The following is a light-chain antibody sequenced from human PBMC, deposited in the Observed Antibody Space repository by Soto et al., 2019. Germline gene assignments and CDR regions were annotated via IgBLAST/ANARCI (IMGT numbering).Light chain of an antibody. CDR1: QYIRYD. Sequence: AIEMTQSPSSLSASVGDRVTITCRASQYIRYDLGWYQQKPGKAPKVLIQAASSLQSGVLSRFSGSGTGTDFTLTIISLQPEDFATYYCLQDYTYPLTFGGGTKVEIK. V-gene: IGKV1-6*02. J-gene: IGKJ4*01. CDR2: AAS. CDR3: LQDYTYPLT.